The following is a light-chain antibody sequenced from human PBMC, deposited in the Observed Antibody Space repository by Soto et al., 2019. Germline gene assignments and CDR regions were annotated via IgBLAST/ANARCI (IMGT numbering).Light chain of an antibody. V-gene: IGKV3-20*01. J-gene: IGKJ4*01. CDR2: GAS. CDR3: QLYGSSPRVT. CDR1: QSVSSAY. Sequence: EIVLTQSPGTLSLSPGERATLSCRASQSVSSAYLAWYQQKPGQPPRLLIYGASSRATGIPDRFSGSGSGTGFTLTISRLEPEDFAVYYCQLYGSSPRVTFGGGAKVEIK.